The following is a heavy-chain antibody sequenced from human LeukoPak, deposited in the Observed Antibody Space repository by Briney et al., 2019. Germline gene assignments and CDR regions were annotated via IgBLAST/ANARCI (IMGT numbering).Heavy chain of an antibody. CDR1: GYTLTGYY. Sequence: GASVKVSCKASGYTLTGYYMHWVRQAPGQGLEWMGWINPNSGGTNYAQKFQGRVTMTRNTSINTAYMELSRLRSDDTAVYYCARALLRTYYYGSGSYYLDYWGQGTLVTVSS. V-gene: IGHV1-2*02. J-gene: IGHJ4*02. CDR3: ARALLRTYYYGSGSYYLDY. CDR2: INPNSGGT. D-gene: IGHD3-10*01.